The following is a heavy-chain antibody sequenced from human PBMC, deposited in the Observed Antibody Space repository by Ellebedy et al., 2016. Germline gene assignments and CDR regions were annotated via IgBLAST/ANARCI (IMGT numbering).Heavy chain of an antibody. D-gene: IGHD3-3*01. J-gene: IGHJ6*03. Sequence: GSLRLXXTVSGGSISSYYWGWIRQPPGKGLEWIGSIYYSGSTYYNPSLKSRVTISVDTSKNQFSLKLSSVTAADTAVYYCARGDYDFWSGYCMDVWGKGTTVTVSS. CDR2: IYYSGST. CDR1: GGSISSYY. CDR3: ARGDYDFWSGYCMDV. V-gene: IGHV4-39*07.